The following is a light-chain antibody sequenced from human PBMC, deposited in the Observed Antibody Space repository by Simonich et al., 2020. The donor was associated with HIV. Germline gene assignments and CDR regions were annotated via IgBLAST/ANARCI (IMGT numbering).Light chain of an antibody. V-gene: IGKV3-15*01. Sequence: EIVMTQSPATLSVSPGERAPLSCRAMQSVSSNVPWYQHKPGQAPRLLIYGASTRATGIPSRFSGSGAGTEFTLTISSLQPEDFATYFCQQPITFPRTFGQGTKVEVK. CDR1: QSVSSN. CDR2: GAS. CDR3: QQPITFPRT. J-gene: IGKJ1*01.